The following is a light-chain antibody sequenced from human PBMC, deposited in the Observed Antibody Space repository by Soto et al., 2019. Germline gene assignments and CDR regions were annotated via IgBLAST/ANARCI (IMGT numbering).Light chain of an antibody. CDR3: QQHNTYSFI. J-gene: IGKJ3*01. V-gene: IGKV1-5*01. Sequence: DIQMTQTPSTLSASVGDRVTITCRATQSIGTWLAGYQQKPGTAPKLMMYDSSSLHSGVPSRFSGSGSGTAFTLPVSSLQPDDFGTYFCQQHNTYSFIVGPGTKVTIK. CDR2: DSS. CDR1: QSIGTW.